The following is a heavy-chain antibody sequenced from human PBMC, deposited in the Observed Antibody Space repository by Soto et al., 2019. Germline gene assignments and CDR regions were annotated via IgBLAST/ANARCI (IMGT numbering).Heavy chain of an antibody. J-gene: IGHJ6*02. Sequence: SETLSLTCTVSGGSISSSSYYWGWIRQPPGKGLEWIGSIYYSGSTYYNPSLKSRVTISVDTSKNQFSLKLSSVTAADTAVYYCARVGVVVPAAIGADYYYGMDVWGQGTTVTVSS. CDR3: ARVGVVVPAAIGADYYYGMDV. D-gene: IGHD2-2*02. CDR2: IYYSGST. CDR1: GGSISSSSYY. V-gene: IGHV4-39*01.